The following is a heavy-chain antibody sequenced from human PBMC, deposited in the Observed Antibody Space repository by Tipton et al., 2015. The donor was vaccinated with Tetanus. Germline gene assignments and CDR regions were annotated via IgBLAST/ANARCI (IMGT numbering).Heavy chain of an antibody. J-gene: IGHJ1*01. CDR1: GFIFSSCG. D-gene: IGHD4-17*01. CDR2: ISSSGSYT. V-gene: IGHV3-21*01. CDR3: ARETSLTTSY. Sequence: SLRLSCTASGFIFSSCGMSWVRQAPGKGLEWVSFISSSGSYTYYAGSLRGRFFISRDNAKNSLSLQMDGLRAEDTAVYYCARETSLTTSYWGQGTLVTVSS.